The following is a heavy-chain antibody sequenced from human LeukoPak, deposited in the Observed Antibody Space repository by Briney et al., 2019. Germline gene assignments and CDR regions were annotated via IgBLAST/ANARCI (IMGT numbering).Heavy chain of an antibody. D-gene: IGHD4-17*01. V-gene: IGHV4-39*01. CDR1: GDSISTSSYY. Sequence: SETLSLTCNVSGDSISTSSYYWGWIRQPPGKGLEWIGSISYSGRAYYNQFLKSRVTISVATSKNQFSLKLSSVTAADTAVYYCARSPVTKSAFDIWGKGIMVTVAS. J-gene: IGHJ3*02. CDR2: ISYSGRA. CDR3: ARSPVTKSAFDI.